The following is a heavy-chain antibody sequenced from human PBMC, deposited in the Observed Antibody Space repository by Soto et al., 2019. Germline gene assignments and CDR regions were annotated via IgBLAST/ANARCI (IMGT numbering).Heavy chain of an antibody. J-gene: IGHJ6*02. CDR2: IDVGGNNR. CDR3: VRGIYQKFGMDV. Sequence: EVQLVESGGGLVQPGGSLRLSCAASGFTFISHWIHWVRQTPGKGLVWVSRIDVGGNNRNYADSVKGRFTISRDNAKNTVYFQMNSMRADDAAVYYCVRGIYQKFGMDVWGQGTTV. D-gene: IGHD3-3*02. V-gene: IGHV3-74*01. CDR1: GFTFISHW.